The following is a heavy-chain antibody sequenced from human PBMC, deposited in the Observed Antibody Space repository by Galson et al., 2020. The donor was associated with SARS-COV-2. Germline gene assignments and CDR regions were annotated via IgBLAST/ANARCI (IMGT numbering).Heavy chain of an antibody. CDR3: ARGGILTGSGNYYYYYGMDV. CDR1: GGSFSGYY. CDR2: INHSGST. J-gene: IGHJ6*02. Sequence: SQTLSLTCAVYGGSFSGYYWSWIRQPPGKGLEWIGEINHSGSTNYNPSLKSRVTISVDTSKNQFSLKLSSVTAADTAVYYCARGGILTGSGNYYYYYGMDVWGQGTTVTVSS. V-gene: IGHV4-34*01. D-gene: IGHD3-9*01.